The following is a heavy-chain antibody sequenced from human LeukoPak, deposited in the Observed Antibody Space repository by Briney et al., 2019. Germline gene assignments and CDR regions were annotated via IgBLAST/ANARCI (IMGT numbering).Heavy chain of an antibody. V-gene: IGHV3-23*01. Sequence: GGSLRLSCVASGFTFNTYDMSWVRQAPGKGLEWVSVISASGGSTYYADPVKGRFTISRDNSKNTLYLQMNNLRAEDTAVYYCAKGGWLDNYWGQGTLVTVSS. CDR2: ISASGGST. CDR3: AKGGWLDNY. J-gene: IGHJ4*02. CDR1: GFTFNTYD. D-gene: IGHD6-19*01.